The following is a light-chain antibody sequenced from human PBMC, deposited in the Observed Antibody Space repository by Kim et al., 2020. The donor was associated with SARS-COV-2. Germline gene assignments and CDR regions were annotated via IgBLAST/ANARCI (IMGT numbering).Light chain of an antibody. CDR3: HQYGSSPWT. Sequence: PGERATLSCRASQSLSSSQLAWYQQRPGQAPRLLIYGASSRATGIPDSFSGSGSGTDFTLTISRLEPEDFAVYYCHQYGSSPWTFGQGTKVDIK. J-gene: IGKJ1*01. CDR2: GAS. V-gene: IGKV3-20*01. CDR1: QSLSSSQ.